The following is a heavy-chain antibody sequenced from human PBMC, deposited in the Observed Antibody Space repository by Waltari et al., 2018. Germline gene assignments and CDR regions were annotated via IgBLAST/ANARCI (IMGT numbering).Heavy chain of an antibody. D-gene: IGHD6-6*01. CDR2: IIPIFGTA. Sequence: QVQLVQSGAEVKKPGSSVKVSCKASGGTFSSYAISWVRQAPGQGLEWMGGIIPIFGTANYAKKFQGRVTITADEATSTAYMELSSLRSEDTAVYYCATHPRGYSSSSDDNWFDPWGQGTLVTVSS. V-gene: IGHV1-69*01. CDR3: ATHPRGYSSSSDDNWFDP. CDR1: GGTFSSYA. J-gene: IGHJ5*02.